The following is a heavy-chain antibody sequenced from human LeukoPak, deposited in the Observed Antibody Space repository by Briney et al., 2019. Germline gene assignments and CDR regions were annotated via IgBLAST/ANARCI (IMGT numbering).Heavy chain of an antibody. V-gene: IGHV3-23*01. CDR3: AKQSYARSLGE. CDR1: GFPFSDFS. J-gene: IGHJ4*02. CDR2: TNSGGTTT. D-gene: IGHD3-10*02. Sequence: GGSLRLSCATSGFPFSDFSMTWVRQAPGKGLEWISTTNSGGTTTYYAESVKGRFTISRDDFKNALYLQMSSLRVEDTAIYYCAKQSYARSLGEGGPGTLVTVSS.